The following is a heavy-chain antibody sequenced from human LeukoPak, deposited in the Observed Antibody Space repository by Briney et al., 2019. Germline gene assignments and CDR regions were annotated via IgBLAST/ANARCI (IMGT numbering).Heavy chain of an antibody. J-gene: IGHJ4*02. CDR2: ISSTSSYT. D-gene: IGHD3-22*01. CDR1: GFTFSDYY. V-gene: IGHV3-11*05. Sequence: GGSLRLSCAASGFTFSDYYMNWIRQAPGKGLEWVSYISSTSSYTNYADSVKGRFTISRDNAKNSLYLQVNSLRAEDTAVYYCARATSYYDSSGYLTYWGQGALVTVPS. CDR3: ARATSYYDSSGYLTY.